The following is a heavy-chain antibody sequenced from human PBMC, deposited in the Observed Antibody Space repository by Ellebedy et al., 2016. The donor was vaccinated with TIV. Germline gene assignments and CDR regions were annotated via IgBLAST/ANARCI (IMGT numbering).Heavy chain of an antibody. CDR1: GYTFTSYG. Sequence: ASVKVSXXASGYTFTSYGISWVRQAPGQGLEWMGWISAYNGNTNYAQKFQGRVTMTRNTSISTAYMELSSLRSEDTAVYYCASISYVWGSYRYTEGAFDIWGQGTMVTVSS. J-gene: IGHJ3*02. D-gene: IGHD3-16*02. CDR2: ISAYNGNT. CDR3: ASISYVWGSYRYTEGAFDI. V-gene: IGHV1-18*01.